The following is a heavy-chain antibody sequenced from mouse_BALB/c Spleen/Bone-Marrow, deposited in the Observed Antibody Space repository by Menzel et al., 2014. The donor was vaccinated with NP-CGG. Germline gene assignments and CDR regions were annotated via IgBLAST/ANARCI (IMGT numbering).Heavy chain of an antibody. CDR3: TRYGNYYFDY. CDR2: INPSNGGT. V-gene: IGHV1S81*02. CDR1: GYTFTSYY. D-gene: IGHD2-1*01. Sequence: QVQLKQSGAELVKLGASVKLSCKASGYTFTSYYMYWVKQRPGQGLEWIGEINPSNGGTNFNEKFKSKATLTVDKSSSTAYMQLSSLTSEDSAVYYCTRYGNYYFDYWGQGTTLTVSS. J-gene: IGHJ2*01.